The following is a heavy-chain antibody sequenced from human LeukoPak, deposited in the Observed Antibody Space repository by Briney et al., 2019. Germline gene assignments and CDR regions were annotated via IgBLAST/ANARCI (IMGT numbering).Heavy chain of an antibody. CDR3: ARVTYGDYEDYYFDY. V-gene: IGHV4-61*01. D-gene: IGHD4-17*01. J-gene: IGHJ4*02. CDR1: GGSISSSSYY. Sequence: SETLSLTCTVSGGSISSSSYYWSWIRQPPGKGLEWIGYIYYSGSTNYNPSLKSRVTISVDTSKNQFSLKLSSVTAADTAVYYCARVTYGDYEDYYFDYWGQGTLVTVSS. CDR2: IYYSGST.